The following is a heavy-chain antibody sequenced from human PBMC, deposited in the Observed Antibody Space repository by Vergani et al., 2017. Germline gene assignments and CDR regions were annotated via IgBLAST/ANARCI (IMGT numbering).Heavy chain of an antibody. CDR3: TKGSRGYTGYFFDY. V-gene: IGHV3-23*04. J-gene: IGHJ4*02. D-gene: IGHD5-12*01. Sequence: EVDLVESGGGLVQPGGSLRLSCEASGFSFPGYAMSWVRQAPGKGLEWVSSVSGSSATPYYADSVKGRFIISRDNSKNTLHLQMNSLRADDTAVYYCTKGSRGYTGYFFDYWGQGTLVTVSS. CDR2: VSGSSATP. CDR1: GFSFPGYA.